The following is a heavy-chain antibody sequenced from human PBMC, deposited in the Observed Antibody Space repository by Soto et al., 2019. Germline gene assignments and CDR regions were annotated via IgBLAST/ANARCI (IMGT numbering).Heavy chain of an antibody. CDR3: ARLYLGGWRTEVFFDY. CDR1: GGSISSSSYY. CDR2: IYYSGST. D-gene: IGHD2-15*01. V-gene: IGHV4-39*01. Sequence: QLQLQESGPGLVKPSETLSLTCTVSGGSISSSSYYWGWIRQPPGKGLEWIGSIYYSGSTYYNPSLTRRVTISVDTSKNQFSLKLSSVTAADTAVYYCARLYLGGWRTEVFFDYWGQGTLVTVSS. J-gene: IGHJ4*02.